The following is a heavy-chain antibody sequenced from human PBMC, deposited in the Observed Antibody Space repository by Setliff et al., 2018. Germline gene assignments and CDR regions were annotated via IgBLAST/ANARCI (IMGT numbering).Heavy chain of an antibody. D-gene: IGHD3-22*01. CDR3: ARAPRYFDPTGSYFDF. Sequence: SETLSLTCTVSGASVSGNSYYWGWIRQPPGKGLEWIASTYYSGNTYYNPSLKSRVTISVDTSKNQFSLKLTSVTAADTAVFYCARAPRYFDPTGSYFDFWGQGTLVTVSS. J-gene: IGHJ4*02. V-gene: IGHV4-39*07. CDR1: GASVSGNSYY. CDR2: TYYSGNT.